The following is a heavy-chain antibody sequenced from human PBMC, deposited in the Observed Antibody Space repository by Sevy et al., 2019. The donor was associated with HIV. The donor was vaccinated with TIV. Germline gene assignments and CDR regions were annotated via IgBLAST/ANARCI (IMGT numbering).Heavy chain of an antibody. Sequence: GGSLRLSCAASGLIFSNYAMSWVRQPPGQGLEWVSAISGSDSKTYYADSVKGRFTISRDNSKNMLYLQMNSLRAEDTAIYYCAKDLYCSSTSCSNDYWGQGSLVTVSS. CDR2: ISGSDSKT. CDR3: AKDLYCSSTSCSNDY. J-gene: IGHJ4*02. CDR1: GLIFSNYA. D-gene: IGHD2-2*01. V-gene: IGHV3-23*01.